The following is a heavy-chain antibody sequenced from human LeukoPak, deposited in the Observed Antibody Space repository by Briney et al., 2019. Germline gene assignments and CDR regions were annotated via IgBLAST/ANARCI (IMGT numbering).Heavy chain of an antibody. Sequence: GASVKVSCKASGGTFSSYAISWVRQAPGQGLEWMGGIIPIFGTANYAQKFQGRVTITADKSTSTAYMELSSLRSEDTAAYYCARQFFGGITYYYYMDVWGKGTTVTVSS. CDR3: ARQFFGGITYYYYMDV. CDR1: GGTFSSYA. V-gene: IGHV1-69*06. J-gene: IGHJ6*03. CDR2: IIPIFGTA. D-gene: IGHD3-16*01.